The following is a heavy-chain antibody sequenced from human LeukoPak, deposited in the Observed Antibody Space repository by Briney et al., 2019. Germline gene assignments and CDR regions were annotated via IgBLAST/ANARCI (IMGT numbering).Heavy chain of an antibody. CDR2: ITAFNTNT. J-gene: IGHJ4*02. Sequence: ASVKVSCKASGYKFIIYGVTWLRQAPGQGLEWMGSITAFNTNTSYAQKLQGRVTMTTDISTSTAYMEMRSLRSDDTAVYYCARTIYSGSYYFDYWGQGTLATVSS. D-gene: IGHD1-26*01. CDR3: ARTIYSGSYYFDY. V-gene: IGHV1-18*01. CDR1: GYKFIIYG.